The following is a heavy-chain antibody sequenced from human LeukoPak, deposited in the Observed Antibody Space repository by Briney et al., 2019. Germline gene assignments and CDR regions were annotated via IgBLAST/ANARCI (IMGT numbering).Heavy chain of an antibody. CDR1: GFTFSTYE. Sequence: GGALRLSCAASGFTFSTYEMNWVRQAPGKGLWWGSYISSTGSNIYYADSVKGRFTISRDNAKNSLYLQMNSLRDEDTAVYSCARDRRGSNYGPFDYWGQGTLVTVSS. D-gene: IGHD5-18*01. CDR3: ARDRRGSNYGPFDY. CDR2: ISSTGSNI. J-gene: IGHJ4*02. V-gene: IGHV3-48*03.